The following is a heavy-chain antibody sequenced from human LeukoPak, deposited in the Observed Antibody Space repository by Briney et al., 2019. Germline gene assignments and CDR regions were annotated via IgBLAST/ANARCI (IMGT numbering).Heavy chain of an antibody. CDR3: AKDPIFSGSYGVFDY. CDR2: ISWNSGSI. CDR1: GFTFDDYA. D-gene: IGHD1-26*01. V-gene: IGHV3-9*01. J-gene: IGHJ4*02. Sequence: GGSLRLSCAASGFTFDDYAMHWVRQAPGKGLEWVSGISWNSGSIGYADSVKGRFTISRDNAKKSLYLQMNSLRAEDTALYYCAKDPIFSGSYGVFDYWGLGTLVTVSS.